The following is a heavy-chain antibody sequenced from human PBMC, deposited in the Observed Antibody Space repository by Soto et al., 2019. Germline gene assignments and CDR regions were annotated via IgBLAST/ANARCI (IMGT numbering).Heavy chain of an antibody. D-gene: IGHD3-10*01. J-gene: IGHJ6*02. V-gene: IGHV4-30-2*02. CDR1: GGSISSGGYS. CDR3: ARYYYGSGMEGMDV. CDR2: IYHSGST. Sequence: PSETLSLTCAVSGGSISSGGYSWSWIRQPPGKGLEWIGYIYHSGSTNYNPSLKSRVTISVDRSKNQFSLKLSSVTAADTAVYYCARYYYGSGMEGMDVWGQGTTVTVSS.